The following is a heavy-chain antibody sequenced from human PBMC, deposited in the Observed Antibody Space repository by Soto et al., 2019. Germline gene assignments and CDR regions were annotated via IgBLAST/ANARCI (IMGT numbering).Heavy chain of an antibody. CDR2: ISSNGGST. D-gene: IGHD3-10*01. Sequence: EVQLVESGGGLVQPGGSLRLSCVASGFTFSSYPMYWVRQAPGKGLEYVSAISSNGGSTYYANSVKGRFTISRDNSKNTLYLQMGSLRAEDMAVYYCARRDYYGSGIYYWGQGTLVTVSS. CDR3: ARRDYYGSGIYY. J-gene: IGHJ4*02. V-gene: IGHV3-64*01. CDR1: GFTFSSYP.